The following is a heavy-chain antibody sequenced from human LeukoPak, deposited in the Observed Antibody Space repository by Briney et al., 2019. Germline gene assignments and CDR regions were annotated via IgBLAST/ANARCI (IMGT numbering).Heavy chain of an antibody. CDR1: GYTFTNYD. D-gene: IGHD2-15*01. Sequence: ASVKVSCKTSGYTFTNYDINWVRQATGQGLEWMGWMSPNNGNTGYAQKFQGRVTMTRDTSINTAYMELSSLRSEDTAVYYCASGHMGYCSGGSCLDYWGQGTLVTVSS. V-gene: IGHV1-8*01. CDR3: ASGHMGYCSGGSCLDY. J-gene: IGHJ4*02. CDR2: MSPNNGNT.